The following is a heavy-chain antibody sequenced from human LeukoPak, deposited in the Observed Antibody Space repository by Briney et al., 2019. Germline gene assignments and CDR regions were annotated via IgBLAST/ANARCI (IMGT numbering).Heavy chain of an antibody. D-gene: IGHD3-10*01. V-gene: IGHV4-34*01. CDR1: GGSFSGYY. Sequence: TSETLSLTCAVYGGSFSGYYWSWIRQPPGKGLEWIGEINHSESTNYNPSLKSRVTISVETSKNQFSLKLKSVTAADTAVYYCARGGYYGSGNDFRFDPWGQGTLVTVSS. J-gene: IGHJ5*02. CDR2: INHSEST. CDR3: ARGGYYGSGNDFRFDP.